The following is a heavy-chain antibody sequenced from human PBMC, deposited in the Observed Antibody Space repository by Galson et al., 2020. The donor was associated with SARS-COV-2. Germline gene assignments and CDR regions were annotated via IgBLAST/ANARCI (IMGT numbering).Heavy chain of an antibody. CDR1: GDSVSPNY. V-gene: IGHV4-59*02. Sequence: SETLSLTCTVSGDSVSPNYWSWIRQPPGKGLEWIGYIYNSVSTNYNPSLKSRVTISEDTSKNQFSLNLRSVTAADTAVYYCAREEPGAHDSGCYYWSFDLWGRGALVIVSS. J-gene: IGHJ2*01. D-gene: IGHD3-3*01. CDR2: IYNSVST. CDR3: AREEPGAHDSGCYYWSFDL.